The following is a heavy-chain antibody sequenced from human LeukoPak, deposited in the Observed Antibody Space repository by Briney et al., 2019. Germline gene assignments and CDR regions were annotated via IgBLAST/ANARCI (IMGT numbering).Heavy chain of an antibody. J-gene: IGHJ4*02. CDR3: AKSLIKSVGY. D-gene: IGHD3-16*01. CDR2: IKPDGSEK. V-gene: IGHV3-7*03. CDR1: GFTFSSYW. Sequence: GGSLRLSCAASGFTFSSYWMSWVRQAPGKGLEWVANIKPDGSEKYYVDSVKGRFTISRDNSKNTLYLQMNSLRAEDTAVYYCAKSLIKSVGYWGQGTLVTVSS.